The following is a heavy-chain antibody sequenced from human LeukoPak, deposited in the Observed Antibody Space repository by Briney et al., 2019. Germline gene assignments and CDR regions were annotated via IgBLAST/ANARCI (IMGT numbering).Heavy chain of an antibody. CDR1: GFTFNRYW. V-gene: IGHV3-7*03. Sequence: GGSLRLSCAAAGFTFNRYWMNWVRQAPGKGLEWVANIKQDGSQKYYVDSVKGRFTISRDNAKNSLYLQMDSLRAEDTAVYYCAKGSGYYYVGFDYWGQGTLVTVSS. J-gene: IGHJ4*02. CDR2: IKQDGSQK. D-gene: IGHD3-22*01. CDR3: AKGSGYYYVGFDY.